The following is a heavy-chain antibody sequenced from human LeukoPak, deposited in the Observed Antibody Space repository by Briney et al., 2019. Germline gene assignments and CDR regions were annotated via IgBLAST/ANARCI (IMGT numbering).Heavy chain of an antibody. Sequence: SETLSLTCTVSGGSISSSSYYWGWLRQPPGKGLEWIGSIYCSGSTYYNPSLKSRVIISVDTSKNQFSLKLSSVTAAETAVYYCARHRSGWLQSSFDYWGQGTLVTVSS. CDR2: IYCSGST. CDR3: ARHRSGWLQSSFDY. J-gene: IGHJ4*02. D-gene: IGHD5-24*01. V-gene: IGHV4-39*01. CDR1: GGSISSSSYY.